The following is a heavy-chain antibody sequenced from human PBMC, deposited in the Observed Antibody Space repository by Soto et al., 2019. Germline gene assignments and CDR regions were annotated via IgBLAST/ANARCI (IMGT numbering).Heavy chain of an antibody. D-gene: IGHD2-15*01. V-gene: IGHV4-39*01. CDR1: GGSISSSSYY. CDR3: ARVAATLAEFDP. J-gene: IGHJ5*02. CDR2: IYYSGST. Sequence: SETLSLTCTVSGGSISSSSYYWGWIRQPPGKGLEWIGSIYYSGSTYYNPSLKSRVTISVDTSKNQFSLKLSSVTAADTAVYYCARVAATLAEFDPWGQGTLVTVSS.